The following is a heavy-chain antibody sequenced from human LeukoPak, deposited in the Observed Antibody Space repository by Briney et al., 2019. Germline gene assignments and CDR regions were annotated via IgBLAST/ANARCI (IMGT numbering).Heavy chain of an antibody. J-gene: IGHJ6*03. D-gene: IGHD2-15*01. CDR2: ISSSGSNI. V-gene: IGHV3-48*03. Sequence: GGSLRLSRAASGFTFSSYEMNWVRQAPGKGLEWVSYISSSGSNIYYADSVKGRFTISRDNAKNSLYLQMNSLRAEDTAVYYCARSSRDCSGGSCYPTYYYYYMDVWGKGTTVTVSS. CDR1: GFTFSSYE. CDR3: ARSSRDCSGGSCYPTYYYYYMDV.